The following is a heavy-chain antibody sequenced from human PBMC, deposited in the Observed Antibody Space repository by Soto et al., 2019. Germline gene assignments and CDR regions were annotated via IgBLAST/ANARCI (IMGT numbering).Heavy chain of an antibody. V-gene: IGHV2-5*02. CDR2: IYWDDDK. CDR1: GFSLSTSGVG. Sequence: QITLKESGPTLVKPTQTLTLTCTFSGFSLSTSGVGVGWIRQPPGKALEWLALIYWDDDKRYSPSLKSRLTSTTDTSKPQLALTMTNLDPVATATYYCAHSNESCRSTSCPAGAFDIWGQGTMVTVSS. D-gene: IGHD2-2*01. J-gene: IGHJ3*02. CDR3: AHSNESCRSTSCPAGAFDI.